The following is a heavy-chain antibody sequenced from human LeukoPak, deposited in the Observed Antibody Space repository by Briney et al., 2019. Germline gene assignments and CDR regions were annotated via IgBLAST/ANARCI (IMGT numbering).Heavy chain of an antibody. CDR3: ASQLNWNYRGALEY. CDR2: FDPEDGET. CDR1: GYTLTELS. J-gene: IGHJ4*02. Sequence: GASVKVSCKVSGYTLTELSMHWVRQAPGKGLEWMGGFDPEDGETIYAQKFQGRVTMTEDTSTDTAYMELSSLRSEDTAVYYCASQLNWNYRGALEYWGQGTLVTVSS. V-gene: IGHV1-24*01. D-gene: IGHD1-7*01.